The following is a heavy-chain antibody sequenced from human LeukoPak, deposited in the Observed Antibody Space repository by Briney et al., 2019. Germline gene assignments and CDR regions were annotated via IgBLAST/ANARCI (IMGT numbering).Heavy chain of an antibody. V-gene: IGHV4-34*01. J-gene: IGHJ4*02. CDR1: GGSFSGYY. CDR3: ARGYCSGGSCSVHFDY. D-gene: IGHD2-15*01. Sequence: SETLSLTCAVYGGSFSGYYWSWIRQPPGKGLEWIGEINHSGSTNYNPSLKSRVTISVDTSKNQFSLKLSSVTAADTAVYYCARGYCSGGSCSVHFDYWGKGTLVTVSS. CDR2: INHSGST.